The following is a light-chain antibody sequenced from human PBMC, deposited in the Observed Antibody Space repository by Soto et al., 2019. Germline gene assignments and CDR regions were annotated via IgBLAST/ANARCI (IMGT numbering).Light chain of an antibody. CDR3: QHYDRSPYT. CDR1: QSVTSSY. CDR2: GAS. J-gene: IGKJ2*01. V-gene: IGKV3-20*01. Sequence: EIVLTQSPGTLSLSPGERATLSCRASQSVTSSYLAWYQQKPGQAPRLLIYGASSRATGIPDRFSGRGPGTDFTLTISRLEPEDSAVYFCQHYDRSPYTFGQGTKLEIK.